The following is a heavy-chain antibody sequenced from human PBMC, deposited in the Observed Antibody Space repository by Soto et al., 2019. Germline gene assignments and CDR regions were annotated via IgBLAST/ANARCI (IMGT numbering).Heavy chain of an antibody. D-gene: IGHD5-12*01. J-gene: IGHJ6*02. CDR3: ARVYSGYDVRDYYYGMDV. CDR1: GYTFTSYY. Sequence: GASVKVSCKASGYTFTSYYMHWVRQAPGQGLEWMGWISAYNGNTNYAQKLQGRVTMTTDTSTSTAYMELRSLRSDDTAVYYCARVYSGYDVRDYYYGMDVWGQGTTVTVSS. V-gene: IGHV1-18*04. CDR2: ISAYNGNT.